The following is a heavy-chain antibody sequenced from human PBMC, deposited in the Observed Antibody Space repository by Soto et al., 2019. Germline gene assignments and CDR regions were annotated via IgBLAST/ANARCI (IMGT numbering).Heavy chain of an antibody. CDR1: GYTLTELS. V-gene: IGHV1-24*01. D-gene: IGHD1-26*01. J-gene: IGHJ4*02. Sequence: ASVKVSCKVSGYTLTELSMHWVRQAPGKGLEWMGGFDPEDGETIYAQKFQGRVTMTEDTSTDTAYMELSSVTAADTAVYYCARGGEWEQSLYYFDYWGQGTLVTVSS. CDR2: FDPEDGET. CDR3: ARGGEWEQSLYYFDY.